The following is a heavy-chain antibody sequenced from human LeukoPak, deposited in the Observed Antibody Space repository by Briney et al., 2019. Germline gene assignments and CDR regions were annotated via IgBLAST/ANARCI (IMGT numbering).Heavy chain of an antibody. Sequence: GGSLRLSYAASGNYWMHWVRQAPGKGLVWVSHINSDGSWTSYADSVKGRFTISKDNAKNTVYLQMNSLRAEDTAVYYCVSFYETYWGRGTLVTVSS. V-gene: IGHV3-74*01. D-gene: IGHD2/OR15-2a*01. J-gene: IGHJ4*02. CDR2: INSDGSWT. CDR3: VSFYETY. CDR1: GNYW.